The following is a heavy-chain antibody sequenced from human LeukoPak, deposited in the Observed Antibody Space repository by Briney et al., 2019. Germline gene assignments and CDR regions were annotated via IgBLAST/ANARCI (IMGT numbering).Heavy chain of an antibody. Sequence: GGNLSLSGSASGFTFSSFAMSWHGHGPGLGREWGSAISGSGGSTYYADSVKGRFTISRDNSKNTLYLQMNSLRAEDTAVYYCAKGGDSSGWRLYYYYYYMDVWGKGTTVTVSS. D-gene: IGHD6-19*01. CDR3: AKGGDSSGWRLYYYYYYMDV. CDR1: GFTFSSFA. CDR2: ISGSGGST. J-gene: IGHJ6*03. V-gene: IGHV3-23*01.